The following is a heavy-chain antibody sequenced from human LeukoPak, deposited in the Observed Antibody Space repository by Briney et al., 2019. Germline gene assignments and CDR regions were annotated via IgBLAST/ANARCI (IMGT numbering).Heavy chain of an antibody. D-gene: IGHD3-3*01. CDR3: ATDSPDVLRFLEWLSLDY. CDR1: GYTFTGYY. J-gene: IGHJ4*02. Sequence: ASVKVSCKASGYTFTGYYMHWVRQAPGQGLEWMGGFDPEDGETIYAQKFQGRVTMTEDTSTDTAYMELSSLRSEDTAVYYCATDSPDVLRFLEWLSLDYWGQGTLVTVSS. CDR2: FDPEDGET. V-gene: IGHV1-24*01.